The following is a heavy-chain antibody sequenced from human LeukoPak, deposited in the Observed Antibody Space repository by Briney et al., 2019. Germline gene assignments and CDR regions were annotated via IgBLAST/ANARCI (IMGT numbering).Heavy chain of an antibody. CDR1: GGTFSSYA. J-gene: IGHJ6*03. CDR3: ARDVYSSGWDDYYYYYMDV. V-gene: IGHV1-69*05. D-gene: IGHD6-19*01. Sequence: SVKVSCKASGGTFSSYAISWVRQAPGQGLEWMGGIIPIFGTANYAQKFQGRVTITTDESTSTAYMELGSLRSEDTAVYYCARDVYSSGWDDYYYYYMDVWGKGTTVTVSS. CDR2: IIPIFGTA.